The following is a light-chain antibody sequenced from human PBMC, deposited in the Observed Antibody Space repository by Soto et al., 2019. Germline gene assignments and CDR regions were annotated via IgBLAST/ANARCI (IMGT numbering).Light chain of an antibody. CDR3: RQRSNWPLT. J-gene: IGKJ4*01. Sequence: EIVLTQSPATLSLSPGERATLSCRASQSVSSYLAWYQQKPGQAPRLLIYDASNRATGIPARFSGSGSGTDFTLTISSLEPEDLAVYYCRQRSNWPLTFGVGTKVEIK. CDR1: QSVSSY. CDR2: DAS. V-gene: IGKV3-11*01.